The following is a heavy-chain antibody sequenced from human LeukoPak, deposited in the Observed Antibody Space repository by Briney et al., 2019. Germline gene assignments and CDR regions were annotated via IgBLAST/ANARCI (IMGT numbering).Heavy chain of an antibody. D-gene: IGHD6-13*01. CDR1: GFTISSDY. CDR3: ARDLSIAAAADAFDI. CDR2: IYSSGST. V-gene: IGHV4-4*08. Sequence: GTLSLTCTASGFTISSDYMSWVRQPPGKGLEWVGYIYSSGSTNYNPSLKSRVAISVDTSKKQFSLKLSSVTAADTAVYYCARDLSIAAAADAFDIWGQGAMVTVSS. J-gene: IGHJ3*02.